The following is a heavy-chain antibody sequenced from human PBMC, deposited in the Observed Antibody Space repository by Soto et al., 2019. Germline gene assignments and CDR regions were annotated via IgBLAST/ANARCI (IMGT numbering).Heavy chain of an antibody. CDR3: ARGGTMVRGVGPYYFDY. CDR2: FYYSGST. Sequence: SETLSLTCTVSGGSISSGDYYWSWIRQPPGKGLEWIGYFYYSGSTYYNPSLKSRVTISVDTSKNQFSLKLSSVTAADTAVYYCARGGTMVRGVGPYYFDYWGQGTLVTVSS. CDR1: GGSISSGDYY. J-gene: IGHJ4*02. V-gene: IGHV4-30-4*01. D-gene: IGHD3-10*01.